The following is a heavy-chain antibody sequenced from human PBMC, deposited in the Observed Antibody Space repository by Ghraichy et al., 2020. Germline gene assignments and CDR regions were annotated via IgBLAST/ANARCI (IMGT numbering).Heavy chain of an antibody. D-gene: IGHD3-9*01. CDR1: GFTFSSYW. V-gene: IGHV3-74*01. Sequence: GGSLRLSCAAPGFTFSSYWMHWVRQAPGKGLVWASRVNSDGSITTYADSVKGRFTISRDNAKNTLYLQMNSLRAEDTAVYYCARGDDILTGYDYYGLDVWGQGTTVTVSS. CDR3: ARGDDILTGYDYYGLDV. J-gene: IGHJ6*02. CDR2: VNSDGSIT.